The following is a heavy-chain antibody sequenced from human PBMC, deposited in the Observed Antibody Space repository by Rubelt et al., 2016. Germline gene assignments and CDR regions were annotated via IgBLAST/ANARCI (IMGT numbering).Heavy chain of an antibody. CDR1: GGSFSGYY. D-gene: IGHD3-10*01. CDR2: INHSGST. J-gene: IGHJ5*02. V-gene: IGHV4-34*01. Sequence: QVQLQQWGAGLLKPSETLSLTCAVYGGSFSGYYWSWIRQPPGKGLEWIGEINHSGSTNYNPSLKSRVTISVDTSKNQFSLKLSSVTAADTAVYYCARGQDGSGSYYNGSWGQGTLVTVAS. CDR3: ARGQDGSGSYYNGS.